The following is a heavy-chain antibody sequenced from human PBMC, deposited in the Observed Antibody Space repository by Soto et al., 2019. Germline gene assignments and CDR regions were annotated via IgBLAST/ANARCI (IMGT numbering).Heavy chain of an antibody. Sequence: SVKVSCMASGGNFSSYATSWVRQAPGQGLEWMGGIIAIFGTANYAQKFQGRVTITADKSTSTAYMELSSLRSEDPAVYYRARSTKAGDFDIWGQGTMVTV. CDR3: ARSTKAGDFDI. V-gene: IGHV1-69*06. J-gene: IGHJ3*02. CDR2: IIAIFGTA. CDR1: GGNFSSYA. D-gene: IGHD3-10*01.